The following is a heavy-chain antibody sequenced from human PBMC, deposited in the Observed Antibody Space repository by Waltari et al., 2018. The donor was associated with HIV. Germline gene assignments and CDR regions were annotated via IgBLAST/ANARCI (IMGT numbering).Heavy chain of an antibody. CDR3: ASPRGGGGSYNPLFDY. D-gene: IGHD1-26*01. V-gene: IGHV1-69*01. J-gene: IGHJ4*02. CDR1: GGTFSRYA. CDR2: IIPIFGTA. Sequence: QVQLVQSGAEVKKPGSSVKVSCQASGGTFSRYAIRWVRQAPGQGLEWMGGIIPIFGTANYAKKFQGRVTITADESTSTAYMELSSLRSEDTAVYYCASPRGGGGSYNPLFDYWGQGTLVTVSS.